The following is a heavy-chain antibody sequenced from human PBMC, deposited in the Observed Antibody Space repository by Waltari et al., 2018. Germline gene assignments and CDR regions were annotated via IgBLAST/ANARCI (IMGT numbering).Heavy chain of an antibody. J-gene: IGHJ3*02. V-gene: IGHV1-24*01. Sequence: QVQLVQSGAEVKKPGASVKVSCKVSGYTLTELSMHWVRQAPGKGLEWMGGFDPEDVETIYAQKFQGRVTMTEDTSTDTAYMELSSLRSEDTAVYYCATDREVTTIYIGTLRGFYIWGQGTMVTVSS. CDR3: ATDREVTTIYIGTLRGFYI. CDR1: GYTLTELS. CDR2: FDPEDVET. D-gene: IGHD4-17*01.